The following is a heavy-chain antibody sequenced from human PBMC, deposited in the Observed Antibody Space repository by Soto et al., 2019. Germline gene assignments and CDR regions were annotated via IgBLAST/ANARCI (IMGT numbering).Heavy chain of an antibody. V-gene: IGHV3-23*01. J-gene: IGHJ4*02. D-gene: IGHD6-13*01. Sequence: GSLRLSCAASGFTFSSYAMSWVRQAPGKGLEWVSAISGSGGSTYYADSVKGRFTISRDNSKNTLYLQMNSLRAEDTAVYYCARRPGYSSSWYFDYWGQGTLVTVSS. CDR2: ISGSGGST. CDR3: ARRPGYSSSWYFDY. CDR1: GFTFSSYA.